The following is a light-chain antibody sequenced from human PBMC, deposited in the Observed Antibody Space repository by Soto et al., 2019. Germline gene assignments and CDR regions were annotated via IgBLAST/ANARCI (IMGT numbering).Light chain of an antibody. J-gene: IGKJ5*01. CDR2: DAS. Sequence: EVVLTQSPTTLSLSPGERPALSCRASQSIRTSLAWYQQKPGQAPRLVIFDASNRANGVPARFGGSGSGTDFTLTINSLEPEDFAVYYCQQRNVWPPITFGQGTRLEI. CDR1: QSIRTS. V-gene: IGKV3-11*01. CDR3: QQRNVWPPIT.